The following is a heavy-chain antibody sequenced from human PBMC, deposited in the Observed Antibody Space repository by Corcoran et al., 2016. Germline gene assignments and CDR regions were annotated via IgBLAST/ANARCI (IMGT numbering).Heavy chain of an antibody. V-gene: IGHV5-51*01. CDR1: GYSFTSYW. CDR3: ARLLGYCSSTSCYGMDV. CDR2: IYPGDSDT. D-gene: IGHD2-2*01. J-gene: IGHJ6*02. Sequence: EVQLVQSGAEVKKPGESLKISCKGSGYSFTSYWIGWVRQMPGKGLEWMGIIYPGDSDTRYSPSFQGQVTISADKSISTAYLQWSSLKASDTAMDYCARLLGYCSSTSCYGMDVWGQGTTVTVSS.